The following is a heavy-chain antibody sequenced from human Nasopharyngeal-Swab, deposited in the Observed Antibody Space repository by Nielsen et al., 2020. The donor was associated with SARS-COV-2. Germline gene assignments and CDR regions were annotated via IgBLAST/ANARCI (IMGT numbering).Heavy chain of an antibody. V-gene: IGHV3-21*01. D-gene: IGHD3-9*01. CDR1: GFPFSNYT. Sequence: GGSLRLSCAASGFPFSNYTMTWVRQTPGKGLEWVSSITSIGGYIHYADSVKGHFTISRDDAKNSLYLQMNRLRVEETAVYYCARDGGLTGFNFWGQGTLVTVSS. CDR2: ITSIGGYI. J-gene: IGHJ4*02. CDR3: ARDGGLTGFNF.